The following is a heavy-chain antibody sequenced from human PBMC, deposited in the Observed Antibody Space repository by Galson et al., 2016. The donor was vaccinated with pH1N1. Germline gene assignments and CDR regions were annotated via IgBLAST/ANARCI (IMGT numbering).Heavy chain of an antibody. J-gene: IGHJ3*02. CDR2: VIWNGGSP. V-gene: IGHV3-20*04. D-gene: IGHD3-10*01. CDR3: VRKNYGDAFDI. CDR1: GFIFNEYG. Sequence: SLRLSCAASGFIFNEYGMNWVRQAPGKGLEWVSGVIWNGGSPGYADSVKGRFTISRDNAKKSLYLQLNSLRAEDTAVYYCVRKNYGDAFDIWGRGTMVTVSS.